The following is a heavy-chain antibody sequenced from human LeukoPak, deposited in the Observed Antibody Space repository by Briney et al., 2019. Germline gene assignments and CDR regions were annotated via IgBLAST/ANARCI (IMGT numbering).Heavy chain of an antibody. D-gene: IGHD2-15*01. J-gene: IGHJ4*02. CDR1: GYTLTELS. V-gene: IGHV1-24*01. CDR2: FDPEDGET. CDR3: AIWVFTLVYCSGGSCYVGYFDY. Sequence: ASVKVSCKVSGYTLTELSMHWVRQAPGKGPEWMGGFDPEDGETIYAQKFQGRVTMTEDTSTDTAYMELSSLRSEDTAVYYCAIWVFTLVYCSGGSCYVGYFDYWGQGTLVTVSS.